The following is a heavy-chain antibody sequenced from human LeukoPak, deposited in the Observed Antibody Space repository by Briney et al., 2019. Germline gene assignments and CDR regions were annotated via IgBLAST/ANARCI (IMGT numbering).Heavy chain of an antibody. CDR2: TYYSTNWYN. CDR1: GDSVSSNSAA. V-gene: IGHV6-1*01. D-gene: IGHD3-3*02. Sequence: SQTLSHTRAISGDSVSSNSAAWNSTRQSPVRGLEWLRRTYYSTNWYNDYAVSVKSRVTSTSDTCKNELSLQLNSVSTEDRAVYYCARSISGGSLRLDCWGQGTLV. J-gene: IGHJ4*02. CDR3: ARSISGGSLRLDC.